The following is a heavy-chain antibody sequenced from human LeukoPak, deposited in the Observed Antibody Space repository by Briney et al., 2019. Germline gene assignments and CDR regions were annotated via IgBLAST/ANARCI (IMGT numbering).Heavy chain of an antibody. J-gene: IGHJ6*03. Sequence: SVKVPCKASGGTFSSYAISWVRQAPGQGLEWMGGIIPIFGTANYAQKFQGRVTITTDESTSTAYMELSSLRSEDTAVYYCARGEIGGRRYYYYYMDVWGKGTTVTVSS. CDR2: IIPIFGTA. CDR3: ARGEIGGRRYYYYYMDV. D-gene: IGHD3-10*01. V-gene: IGHV1-69*05. CDR1: GGTFSSYA.